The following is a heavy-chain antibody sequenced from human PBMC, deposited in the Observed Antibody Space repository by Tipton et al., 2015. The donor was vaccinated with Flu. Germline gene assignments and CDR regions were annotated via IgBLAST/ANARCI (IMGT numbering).Heavy chain of an antibody. CDR1: RGSINSYY. J-gene: IGHJ3*02. D-gene: IGHD4/OR15-4a*01. CDR3: ARAVYGAFDAFDI. CDR2: LHYSGST. Sequence: LRLSCTVSRGSINSYYWSWIRQPPGKGLEWIGYLHYSGSTNYNPSLKSRVTIAEGTSMNQFSLRLTSVTAADTAVYYCARAVYGAFDAFDIWGRGTMVTVSS. V-gene: IGHV4-59*01.